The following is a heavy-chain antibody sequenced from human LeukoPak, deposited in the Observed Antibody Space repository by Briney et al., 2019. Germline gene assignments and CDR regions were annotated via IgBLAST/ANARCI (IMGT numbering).Heavy chain of an antibody. CDR3: ARGWWRELLQRHFDY. Sequence: ASVKVSCKASGGTFSSYAISWVRQAPGQGLEWMGGIIPIFGTANYAQKFQGRVTITADESTSTAYMELSSLRSEDTAVYYCARGWWRELLQRHFDYWGQGTLVTVSS. V-gene: IGHV1-69*01. CDR1: GGTFSSYA. CDR2: IIPIFGTA. D-gene: IGHD1-26*01. J-gene: IGHJ4*02.